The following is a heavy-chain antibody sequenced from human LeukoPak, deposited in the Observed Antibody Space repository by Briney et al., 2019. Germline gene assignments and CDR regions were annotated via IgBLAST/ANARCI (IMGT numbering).Heavy chain of an antibody. CDR2: ISAYNGNT. CDR1: VYTFTIYG. V-gene: IGHV1-18*01. Sequence: ASVTVSFTASVYTFTIYGISWVRQAPGQGLEWMGWISAYNGNTNYAQKLQGRVTMTTDTSTSTAYMELRSLRSDDTAVYYCARRAAYCGGDCYSAFDIWGQGTMVTVSS. J-gene: IGHJ3*02. D-gene: IGHD2-21*02. CDR3: ARRAAYCGGDCYSAFDI.